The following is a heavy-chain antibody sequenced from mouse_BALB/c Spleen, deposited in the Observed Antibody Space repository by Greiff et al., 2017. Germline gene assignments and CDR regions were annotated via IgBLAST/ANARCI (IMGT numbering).Heavy chain of an antibody. V-gene: IGHV2-2*02. CDR3: ARKWNYYGNSWFAY. J-gene: IGHJ3*01. CDR2: IWSGGST. D-gene: IGHD2-1*01. Sequence: QVQLQQSGPGLVQPSQSLSITCTVSGFSLTSYGVHWVRQSPGKGLEWLGVIWSGGSTDYNAAFISRLSISKDNSKSQVFFKMNNLQANDTAIYYCARKWNYYGNSWFAYWGQGTLVTVSA. CDR1: GFSLTSYG.